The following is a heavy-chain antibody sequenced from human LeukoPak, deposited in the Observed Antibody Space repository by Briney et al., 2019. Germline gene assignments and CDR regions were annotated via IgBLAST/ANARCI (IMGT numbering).Heavy chain of an antibody. D-gene: IGHD4-23*01. CDR1: GGSLSDYY. V-gene: IGHV4-59*10. J-gene: IGHJ4*02. Sequence: SETLSLTCAVYGGSLSDYYWSWIRQPAGKGLEWIGRIYTSGSTNYNPSLKSRVTISVDTSKNQFSLKLSSVTAADTAVYYCARSYGGNSWYYFDYWGQGTLVTVSS. CDR3: ARSYGGNSWYYFDY. CDR2: IYTSGST.